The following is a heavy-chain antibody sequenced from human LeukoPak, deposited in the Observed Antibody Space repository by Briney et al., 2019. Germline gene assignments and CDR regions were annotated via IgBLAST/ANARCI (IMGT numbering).Heavy chain of an antibody. V-gene: IGHV1-2*02. D-gene: IGHD6-13*01. CDR2: INPNSGVT. CDR3: AVIAAAGTQLDY. J-gene: IGHJ4*02. CDR1: GYTFTAYY. Sequence: GASVKVSCKASGYTFTAYYMYWVRQAPGQGLEWMGWINPNSGVTNYAQKFLGRVTMARDPSISTAYMELNRLRSDDKAVYYCAVIAAAGTQLDYWGQGTLVTVSS.